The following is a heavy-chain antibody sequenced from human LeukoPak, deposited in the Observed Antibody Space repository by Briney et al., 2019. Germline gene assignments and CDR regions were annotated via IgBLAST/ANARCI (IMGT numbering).Heavy chain of an antibody. D-gene: IGHD5-18*01. CDR3: ARAPGSYGLNAFDI. CDR1: GGFISGSSYY. V-gene: IGHV4-61*05. CDR2: IYYSGST. J-gene: IGHJ3*02. Sequence: SETLSPTCTVSGGFISGSSYYWGWIRQPPGKGLEWIGYIYYSGSTNYNPSLKSRVTISVDTSKNQFSLKLSSVTAADTAVYYCARAPGSYGLNAFDIWGQGTMVTVSS.